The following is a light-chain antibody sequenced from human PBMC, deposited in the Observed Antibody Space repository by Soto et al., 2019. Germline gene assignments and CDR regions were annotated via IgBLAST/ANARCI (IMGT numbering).Light chain of an antibody. J-gene: IGLJ7*01. Sequence: QLVLTQSPSASASLGASVKLTCTVSSGYSSYAMAWHQQQPEKGPRYLMKLNSDGSHSKGDGIPDRFSGSSSGAERYLTISSLQSEDEADYYCQTWGTGIAVFGGGTQLTVL. V-gene: IGLV4-69*01. CDR2: LNSDGSH. CDR3: QTWGTGIAV. CDR1: SGYSSYA.